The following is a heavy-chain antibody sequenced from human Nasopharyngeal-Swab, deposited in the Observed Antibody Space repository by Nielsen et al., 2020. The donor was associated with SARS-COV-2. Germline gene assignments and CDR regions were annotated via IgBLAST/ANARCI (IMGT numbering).Heavy chain of an antibody. CDR1: GGTFSSYG. Sequence: SVQVSCKASGGTFSSYGISWVRQAPGQGLEWMGRIIPTAGLANYAQQFQGRVTITADTSTSTSYMELSSLRSEDTAVYYWARDKRIYFDSSGHLDCWGQGTLVTVSS. CDR2: IIPTAGLA. D-gene: IGHD3-22*01. J-gene: IGHJ4*02. V-gene: IGHV1-69*04. CDR3: ARDKRIYFDSSGHLDC.